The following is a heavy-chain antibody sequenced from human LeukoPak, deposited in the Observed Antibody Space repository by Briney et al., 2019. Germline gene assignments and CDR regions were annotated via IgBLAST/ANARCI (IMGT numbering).Heavy chain of an antibody. CDR3: AADDYRGLGY. Sequence: GGSLRLSCTPSGLIFRNYWIHWVRQAPGKGLVWVSHITQDGSSTFYADSVKGRFTTSRDNAKNTVFLQMNSLTAEDTGVYYCAADDYRGLGYWGQGILVTVSS. J-gene: IGHJ4*02. D-gene: IGHD4-11*01. V-gene: IGHV3-74*01. CDR1: GLIFRNYW. CDR2: ITQDGSST.